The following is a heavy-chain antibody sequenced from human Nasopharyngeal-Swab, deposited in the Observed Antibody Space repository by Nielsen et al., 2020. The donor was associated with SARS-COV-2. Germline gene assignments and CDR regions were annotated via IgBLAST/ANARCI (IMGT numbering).Heavy chain of an antibody. J-gene: IGHJ6*03. Sequence: EGSLRLSCAASGFTFSSYAMHWVRQAPGKGLEWVAVISYDGSNKYYADSVKGRFTISRDNSKNTLYLQMNSLRAEDTAVYYCARDYTAMLYYYYYMDVWGKGTTVTVSS. CDR3: ARDYTAMLYYYYYMDV. CDR2: ISYDGSNK. V-gene: IGHV3-30-3*01. D-gene: IGHD5-18*01. CDR1: GFTFSSYA.